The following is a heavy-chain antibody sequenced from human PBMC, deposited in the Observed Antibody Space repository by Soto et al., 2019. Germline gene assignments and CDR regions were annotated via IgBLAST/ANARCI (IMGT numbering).Heavy chain of an antibody. CDR2: ISGSGGST. Sequence: EMQFLESGGGLVQPGGSLRLSCVASGFTFSSYAMSWVRQTPGKGLEWVSGISGSGGSTYYADSVKGPFTISRDNSTNTLSLQMHILRVEDTAVYFFAKGGYYSLLDIWGQGTMVTVAA. CDR3: AKGGYYSLLDI. V-gene: IGHV3-23*01. D-gene: IGHD3-16*01. J-gene: IGHJ3*02. CDR1: GFTFSSYA.